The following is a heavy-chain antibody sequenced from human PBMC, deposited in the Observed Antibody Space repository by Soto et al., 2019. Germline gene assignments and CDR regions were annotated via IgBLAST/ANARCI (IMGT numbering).Heavy chain of an antibody. Sequence: SETLSLTCTVSGGSISSYYWSWIRQPPGKGLEWIGYIYYSGSTDYNPSLKSRVTISVDTSRNQFSLKLNSVTAADTAVYYCVRSGSSRRYRFDFRGQRIPVTVSS. V-gene: IGHV4-59*01. J-gene: IGHJ5*01. D-gene: IGHD6-13*01. CDR1: GGSISSYY. CDR3: VRSGSSRRYRFDF. CDR2: IYYSGST.